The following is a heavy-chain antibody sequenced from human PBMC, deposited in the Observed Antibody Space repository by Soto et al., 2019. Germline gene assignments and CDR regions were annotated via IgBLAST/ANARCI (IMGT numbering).Heavy chain of an antibody. CDR3: NTFWAGRSGRSRHVDF. Sequence: DVRLVESGGDLVKQGGSVRLSCVASGFTFDKAWMHWVRQVPGKGLEWLGRIKSRNDGGTTDYAAPVKGRVTISSDGSKNTAYLQINGLSVDDTGVYFCNTFWAGRSGRSRHVDFWGQGTQVTFS. D-gene: IGHD3-3*01. CDR2: IKSRNDGGTT. V-gene: IGHV3-15*07. CDR1: GFTFDKAW. J-gene: IGHJ4*02.